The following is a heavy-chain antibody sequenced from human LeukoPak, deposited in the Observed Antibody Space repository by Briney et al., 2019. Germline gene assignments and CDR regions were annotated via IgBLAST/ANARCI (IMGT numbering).Heavy chain of an antibody. CDR3: ARGRNGYYDFWSGSWFDP. CDR1: GFTFSSYS. D-gene: IGHD3-3*01. Sequence: PGGSLRLSCAASGFTFSSYSMNWVRQPPGKGLEWIGEINHSGSTNYNPSLKSRVTISVDTSKNQFSLKLSSVTAADTAVYYCARGRNGYYDFWSGSWFDPWGQGTLVTVSS. CDR2: INHSGST. V-gene: IGHV4-34*01. J-gene: IGHJ5*02.